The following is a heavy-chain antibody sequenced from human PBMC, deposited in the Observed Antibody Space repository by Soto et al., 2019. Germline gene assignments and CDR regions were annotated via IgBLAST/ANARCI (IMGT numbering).Heavy chain of an antibody. CDR3: ARGPYYYDSSGYYYNWFDP. Sequence: GGSLRLSCAASGFTVSSNYMSWVRQAPGKGLEWVSVIYSGGSTYYADSVKGRFTISRDNSKNTLYLQMNSLRAEDTAVYYCARGPYYYDSSGYYYNWFDPRGQGTLVTVSS. V-gene: IGHV3-53*01. CDR1: GFTVSSNY. CDR2: IYSGGST. D-gene: IGHD3-22*01. J-gene: IGHJ5*02.